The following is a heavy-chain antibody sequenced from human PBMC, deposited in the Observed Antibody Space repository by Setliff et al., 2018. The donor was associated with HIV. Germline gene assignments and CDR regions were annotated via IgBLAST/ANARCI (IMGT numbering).Heavy chain of an antibody. V-gene: IGHV1-3*01. Sequence: ASVKVSCKASGYTFTNYAMHWVRQAPGQRLEWMGWINAGNGNTKYSQKFQGRVTITRDTSASTAYMELSSLRSEDTAVYYCAKTIAAAATLPFDFWGQGTLVTVSS. CDR2: INAGNGNT. CDR1: GYTFTNYA. J-gene: IGHJ4*02. CDR3: AKTIAAAATLPFDF. D-gene: IGHD6-13*01.